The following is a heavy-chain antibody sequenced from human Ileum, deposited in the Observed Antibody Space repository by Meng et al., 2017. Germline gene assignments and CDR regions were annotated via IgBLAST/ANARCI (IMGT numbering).Heavy chain of an antibody. CDR1: GDSMTSKNYY. D-gene: IGHD7-27*01. V-gene: IGHV4-39*01. J-gene: IGHJ4*02. CDR2: VYYSRMN. Sequence: HLQLQEPGPGLVKSSETLSPTCFVSGDSMTSKNYYWGWFRQPPGKGLQWIGRVYYSRMNYYNPSLKSRVSMSVDTSKKQISLKLNSVTAADTAVYYCARRTGEVDLLDYWGQGTLVTVSS. CDR3: ARRTGEVDLLDY.